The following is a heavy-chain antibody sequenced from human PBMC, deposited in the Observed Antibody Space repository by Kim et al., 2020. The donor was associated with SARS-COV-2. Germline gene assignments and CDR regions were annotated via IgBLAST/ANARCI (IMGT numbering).Heavy chain of an antibody. V-gene: IGHV3-49*03. CDR3: TRDPYPPHWFKNDMITFGGVIVYPFDY. Sequence: GGSLRLSCTASGFTFGDYAMSWFRQAPGKGLEWVGFIRSKAYGGTTEYAASVKGRFTISRDDSKSIAYLQMNSLKTEDTAVYYCTRDPYPPHWFKNDMITFGGVIVYPFDYWGQGTLVTVSS. J-gene: IGHJ4*02. D-gene: IGHD3-16*02. CDR1: GFTFGDYA. CDR2: IRSKAYGGTT.